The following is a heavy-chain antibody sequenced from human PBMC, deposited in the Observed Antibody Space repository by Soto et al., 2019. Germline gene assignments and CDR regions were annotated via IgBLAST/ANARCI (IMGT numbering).Heavy chain of an antibody. Sequence: EVELVESGGGLGQPGRSLRLSCAASGFTLFDYAMHWVRQAPGKGLEWVAGISWHGGPIGYADSVKGRFTIARDNAKNSLYLQMNGLRAEDTALYYCVKDGYCSSTSCYGHDFDYWGQGTLVIVSS. V-gene: IGHV3-9*01. CDR1: GFTLFDYA. CDR3: VKDGYCSSTSCYGHDFDY. CDR2: ISWHGGPI. J-gene: IGHJ4*02. D-gene: IGHD2-2*01.